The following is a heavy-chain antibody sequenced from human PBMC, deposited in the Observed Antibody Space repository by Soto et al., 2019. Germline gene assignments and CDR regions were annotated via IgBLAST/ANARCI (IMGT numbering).Heavy chain of an antibody. CDR2: ICYSGTT. J-gene: IGHJ4*02. D-gene: IGHD3-22*01. Sequence: PSETLSLTCTVSGGSTSSSPYCWGWVRQPPXTGLEWIGSICYSGTTYYNPSLPALKSRVTISVDTSQSQFSLRLSSVTAADTAVYYCARHPQRGAGYYYTFDYWGQGTLVTVSS. CDR3: ARHPQRGAGYYYTFDY. V-gene: IGHV4-39*01. CDR1: GGSTSSSPYC.